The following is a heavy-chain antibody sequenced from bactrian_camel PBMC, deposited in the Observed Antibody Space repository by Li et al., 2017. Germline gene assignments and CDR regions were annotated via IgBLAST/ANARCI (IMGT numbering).Heavy chain of an antibody. J-gene: IGHJ6*01. D-gene: IGHD1*01. CDR3: AADATANPCTPYKAFLRYEHLGQGTRFRY. Sequence: VQLVESGGGLVQAGGSLNLSCAATVNSNNLNCMGWFRQAPGKEREGVATISGLKTWYADSVKGRFTISQDDATNTVYLQMSSMKPEDTAMYYCAADATANPCTPYKAFLRYEHLGQGTRFRYWGQGTQVTVS. CDR1: VNSNNLNC. V-gene: IGHV3S53*01. CDR2: ISGLKT.